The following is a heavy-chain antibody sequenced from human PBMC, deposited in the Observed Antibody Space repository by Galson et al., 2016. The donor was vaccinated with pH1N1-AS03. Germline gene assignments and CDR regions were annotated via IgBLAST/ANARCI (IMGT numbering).Heavy chain of an antibody. CDR2: TSSSGGST. CDR3: AKDRNDYRLHYFSGSDV. J-gene: IGHJ6*02. D-gene: IGHD1-1*01. CDR1: GFTFTDFA. V-gene: IGHV3-23*01. Sequence: SLRLSCATSGFTFTDFAVSWVRQAPGRGLEWVSATSSSGGSTYYAASVTGRFTIPRDYSKNTVDLQMNSLRAEDTAVYYCAKDRNDYRLHYFSGSDVWGQGTTVIVSS.